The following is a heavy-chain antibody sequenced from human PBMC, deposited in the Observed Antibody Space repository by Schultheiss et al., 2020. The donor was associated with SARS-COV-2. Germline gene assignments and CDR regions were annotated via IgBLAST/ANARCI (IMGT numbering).Heavy chain of an antibody. D-gene: IGHD3-16*01. CDR2: IYYSGST. V-gene: IGHV4-39*01. CDR1: GDSINNYY. CDR3: VWGSATDAFDI. J-gene: IGHJ3*02. Sequence: SETLSLTCSVSGDSINNYYWGWIRQPPGKGLEWIGSIYYSGSTYYNPSLKSRVTISVDTSKNQFSLKLSSVTAADTAVYYCVWGSATDAFDIWGQGTMVTVSS.